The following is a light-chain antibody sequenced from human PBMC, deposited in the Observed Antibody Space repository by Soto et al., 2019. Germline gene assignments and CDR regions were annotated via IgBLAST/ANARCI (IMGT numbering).Light chain of an antibody. CDR3: SSYASSGAVV. J-gene: IGLJ3*02. V-gene: IGLV2-14*01. CDR2: EVN. CDR1: SSDVGAYNY. Sequence: QSVLTQPASVSGSPAQPITISCTGTSSDVGAYNYVSWYQLHPGKAPKLMIYEVNNRPSGVSHRFSGSKSGNTASLTFSGLQPEDEADYYCSSYASSGAVVFGGGTKLTVL.